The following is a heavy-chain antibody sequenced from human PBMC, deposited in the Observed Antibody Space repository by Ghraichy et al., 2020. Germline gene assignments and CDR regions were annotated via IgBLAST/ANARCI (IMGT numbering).Heavy chain of an antibody. CDR3: ARGSKVVRFYYYDGMDV. CDR2: ITSSSRNT. J-gene: IGHJ6*02. CDR1: GFTFSSYS. D-gene: IGHD4-23*01. Sequence: GSLNISCVGSGFTFSSYSMNWVRQSPGKGLEWVSYITSSSRNTFYADSVKGRFTISRDNAQNSLSLQMNSLRDEDTAVYYCARGSKVVRFYYYDGMDVWGQGTTVTVSS. V-gene: IGHV3-48*02.